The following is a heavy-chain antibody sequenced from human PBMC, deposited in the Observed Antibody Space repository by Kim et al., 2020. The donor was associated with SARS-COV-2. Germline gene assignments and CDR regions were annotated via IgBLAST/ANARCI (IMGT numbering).Heavy chain of an antibody. D-gene: IGHD3-16*01. CDR3: ARLRLRLYYFDY. CDR1: GGSFSGYY. V-gene: IGHV4-34*01. Sequence: SETLSLTCAVYGGSFSGYYWSWIRQPPGKGLEWIGEINHSGSTNYNPSLKSRVTISVDTSKNQFSLKLSSVTAADTAVYYCARLRLRLYYFDYWGQGTLVTVSS. CDR2: INHSGST. J-gene: IGHJ4*02.